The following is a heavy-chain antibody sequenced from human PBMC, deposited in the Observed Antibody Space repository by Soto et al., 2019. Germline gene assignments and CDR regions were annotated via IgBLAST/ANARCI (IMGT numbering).Heavy chain of an antibody. J-gene: IGHJ4*02. CDR2: IYHSGST. Sequence: SETLSLTCAVSGYSISSGYYWGWIRQPPGKGLEWIGSIYHSGSTYYNPSLKSRVTISVDTSKNQFSLKLSSVTAADTAVYYCARDWGTPGYFDYWGQGTLVTVSS. CDR3: ARDWGTPGYFDY. V-gene: IGHV4-38-2*02. CDR1: GYSISSGYY. D-gene: IGHD3-16*01.